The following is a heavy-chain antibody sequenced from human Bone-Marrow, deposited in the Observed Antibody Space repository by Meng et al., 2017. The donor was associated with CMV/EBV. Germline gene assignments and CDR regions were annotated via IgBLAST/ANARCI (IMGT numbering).Heavy chain of an antibody. CDR1: GFTFSSYA. J-gene: IGHJ6*02. CDR3: ARDPRNTEPWKGGMDF. Sequence: GGSLRLSCAASGFTFSSYAMHWVRQAPGKGLEWVAVISYDGSNKYYADSVKGRFTISRDNSKNTLYLQMNSLRAEDTAVHYCARDPRNTEPWKGGMDFWGQGTTVTGSS. CDR2: ISYDGSNK. D-gene: IGHD1-1*01. V-gene: IGHV3-30-3*01.